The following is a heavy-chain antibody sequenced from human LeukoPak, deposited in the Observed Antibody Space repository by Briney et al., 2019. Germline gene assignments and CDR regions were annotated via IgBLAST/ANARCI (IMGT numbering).Heavy chain of an antibody. D-gene: IGHD2-15*01. V-gene: IGHV4-39*07. CDR2: IYYSGST. Sequence: PSETLSLTCTVSGGSISSSSYYWGWIRQPPGKGLEWIGSIYYSGSTYYNPSLKSRLTISVDTSKNQFSLKLSSVTAADTAVYYCARTSEGYCSGGSCWDFYYMDVWGKGTTVTVSS. CDR1: GGSISSSSYY. J-gene: IGHJ6*03. CDR3: ARTSEGYCSGGSCWDFYYMDV.